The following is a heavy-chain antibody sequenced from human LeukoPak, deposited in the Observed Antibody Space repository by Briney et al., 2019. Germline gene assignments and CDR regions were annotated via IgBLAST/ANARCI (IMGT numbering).Heavy chain of an antibody. CDR3: AKAITGNRFDP. Sequence: GGSLRLSCAASVFTFSNYGMHWVRQAPGKGLEWVALISYDGSNKYYADFVKGRFTISRDNSKNTLYLQMNSLRAEDTAVYYCAKAITGNRFDPWGQGTLVTVSS. J-gene: IGHJ5*02. V-gene: IGHV3-30*18. CDR2: ISYDGSNK. CDR1: VFTFSNYG. D-gene: IGHD3-16*01.